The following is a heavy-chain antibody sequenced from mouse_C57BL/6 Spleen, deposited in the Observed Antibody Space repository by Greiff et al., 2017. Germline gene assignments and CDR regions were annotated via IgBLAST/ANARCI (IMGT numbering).Heavy chain of an antibody. J-gene: IGHJ2*01. V-gene: IGHV1-80*01. CDR1: GYAFSSYW. D-gene: IGHD2-4*01. Sequence: QVQLQQSGAELVKPGASVKISCKASGYAFSSYWMNWVKQRPGKGLEWIGQIYPGDGDTTYNGKFKGKATLTADKSSSTAYMQLSSLTSEDSAVYFCAREIYYYYDENFDYWGQGTTLTVSS. CDR2: IYPGDGDT. CDR3: AREIYYYYDENFDY.